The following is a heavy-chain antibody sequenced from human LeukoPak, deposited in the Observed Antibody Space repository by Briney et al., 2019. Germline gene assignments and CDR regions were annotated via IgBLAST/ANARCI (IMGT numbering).Heavy chain of an antibody. CDR1: GFTFSSYW. J-gene: IGHJ4*02. CDR3: ARVSSGWTGDY. Sequence: GGSLRLSCAASGFTFSSYWMSWVRQAPGKGLEWVSAISGSGGSTYYADSVKGRFTISRDNSKNTLYLQMNSLRAEDTAVYYCARVSSGWTGDYWGQGTLVTVSS. D-gene: IGHD6-19*01. V-gene: IGHV3-23*01. CDR2: ISGSGGST.